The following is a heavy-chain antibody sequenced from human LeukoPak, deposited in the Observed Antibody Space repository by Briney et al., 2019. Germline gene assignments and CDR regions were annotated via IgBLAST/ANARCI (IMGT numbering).Heavy chain of an antibody. CDR1: GGSISSYY. Sequence: SETLSLTCTVSGGSISSYYWSWIRQPPGKGLEWIGYIYYSGSTNYNPSLKSRVTISVDTSKIQFSLKLSSVTAADTAVYYCARTYYGILTGYYIPLDVWGQGTTVTVSS. J-gene: IGHJ6*02. D-gene: IGHD3-9*01. CDR3: ARTYYGILTGYYIPLDV. V-gene: IGHV4-59*08. CDR2: IYYSGST.